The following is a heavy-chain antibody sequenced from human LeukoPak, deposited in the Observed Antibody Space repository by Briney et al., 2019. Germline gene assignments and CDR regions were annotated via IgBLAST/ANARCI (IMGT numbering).Heavy chain of an antibody. Sequence: SETLSLTCTVSGGSISRYYWSWIRQPPGKGLEWIGYIYCSGSTNYNPSLKSRVTISIDTSKNQFSLKLSSVTAADTAVYYCASLRGGNFQFDYWGQGTLVTVSS. J-gene: IGHJ4*02. CDR2: IYCSGST. V-gene: IGHV4-59*01. CDR1: GGSISRYY. CDR3: ASLRGGNFQFDY. D-gene: IGHD4-23*01.